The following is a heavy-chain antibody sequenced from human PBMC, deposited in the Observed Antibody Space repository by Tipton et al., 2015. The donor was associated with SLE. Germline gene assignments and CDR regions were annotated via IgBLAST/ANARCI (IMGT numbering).Heavy chain of an antibody. CDR3: ARGQDIVVVVAPGWFDP. J-gene: IGHJ5*02. CDR1: GGSISSSSYY. Sequence: TLSLTCTVSGGSISSSSYYWGWIRQPPGKGLEWIGSIYYSGSTYYNPSLKSRVTISVDTSKNQFSLKLSSVTAADTAVYYCARGQDIVVVVAPGWFDPWSQGTLVTVSS. D-gene: IGHD2-15*01. CDR2: IYYSGST. V-gene: IGHV4-39*07.